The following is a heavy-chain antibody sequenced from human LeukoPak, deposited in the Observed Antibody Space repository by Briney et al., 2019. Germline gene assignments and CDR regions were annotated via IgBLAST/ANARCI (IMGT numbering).Heavy chain of an antibody. CDR3: ARDQNYDFWSGLNPPADWFDP. Sequence: SETLSLTCTVSGGSISSGDYYWSWIRQPPGKGLEWIGYIYYSGSTYYNPSLKSRVTISVDTSKNQFSLKLSSVTAADTAVYYCARDQNYDFWSGLNPPADWFDPWGQGTLVTVFS. D-gene: IGHD3-3*01. CDR2: IYYSGST. J-gene: IGHJ5*02. V-gene: IGHV4-30-4*08. CDR1: GGSISSGDYY.